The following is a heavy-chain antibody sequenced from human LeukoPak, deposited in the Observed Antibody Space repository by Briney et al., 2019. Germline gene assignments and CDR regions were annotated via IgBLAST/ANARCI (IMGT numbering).Heavy chain of an antibody. CDR3: AKSGLNRFDY. J-gene: IGHJ4*02. CDR2: ISYDGSNK. V-gene: IGHV3-30*18. CDR1: GFTFSSYG. D-gene: IGHD2-15*01. Sequence: GGSLRLSCAASGFTFSSYGIHWVRQAPGKGLEWVAVISYDGSNKYYADSVKGRFTISRDNSKNTLYLQMNSLRAEDTAVYYCAKSGLNRFDYWGQGTLVTVSS.